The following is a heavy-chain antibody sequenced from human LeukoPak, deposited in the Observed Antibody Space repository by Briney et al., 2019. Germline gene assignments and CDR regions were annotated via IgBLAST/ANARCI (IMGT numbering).Heavy chain of an antibody. CDR2: IIPIFGTA. CDR3: ARDATGYYYMDV. J-gene: IGHJ6*03. V-gene: IGHV1-69*05. Sequence: SVKVCCKASGGTFSSYAISWVRQAPGHGLEWMGGIIPIFGTANYAQKFQGRVTITTDESTSTAYMELSSLRSEDTAVYYCARDATGYYYMDVWGKGTTVTVSS. D-gene: IGHD1-14*01. CDR1: GGTFSSYA.